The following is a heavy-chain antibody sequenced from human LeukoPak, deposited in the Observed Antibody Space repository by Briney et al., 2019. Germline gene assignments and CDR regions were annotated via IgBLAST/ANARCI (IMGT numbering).Heavy chain of an antibody. CDR2: ISYDGSNK. Sequence: GRSLRLSCAASGFTFSSYAMHWVRQAPGKGLEWVAVISYDGSNKYYADSVKGRFTISRDNSKNTLYLQMNSLRAGDTAVYYCARSSGSLFGGYYYYGMDVWGQGTTVTVSS. D-gene: IGHD3-10*01. CDR3: ARSSGSLFGGYYYYGMDV. V-gene: IGHV3-30-3*01. J-gene: IGHJ6*02. CDR1: GFTFSSYA.